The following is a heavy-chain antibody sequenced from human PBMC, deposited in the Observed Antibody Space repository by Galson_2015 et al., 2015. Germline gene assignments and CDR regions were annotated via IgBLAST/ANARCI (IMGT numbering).Heavy chain of an antibody. Sequence: FSTANYAQKFQGRVTITAEKSTNTVYMELSSLRSEDTAVYFCATSSQDCSANTCPYNYWGQGTLVTVSS. V-gene: IGHV1-69*06. D-gene: IGHD2-15*01. CDR2: FSTA. CDR3: ATSSQDCSANTCPYNY. J-gene: IGHJ4*02.